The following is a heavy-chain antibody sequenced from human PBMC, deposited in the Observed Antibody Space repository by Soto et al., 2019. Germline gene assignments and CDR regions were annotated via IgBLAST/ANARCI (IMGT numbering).Heavy chain of an antibody. J-gene: IGHJ6*02. D-gene: IGHD5-18*01. CDR2: IYYSGST. CDR3: ARDGSPLWLRNYYYGMDV. Sequence: ASETLSLTCTVSGGSISSGDYYWSWIRPPPGKGLEWIGYIYYSGSTYYNPSLKSRVTISVDTSKDQFSLKLSSVTAADTAVYYCARDGSPLWLRNYYYGMDVWGQGTTVTVSS. V-gene: IGHV4-30-4*01. CDR1: GGSISSGDYY.